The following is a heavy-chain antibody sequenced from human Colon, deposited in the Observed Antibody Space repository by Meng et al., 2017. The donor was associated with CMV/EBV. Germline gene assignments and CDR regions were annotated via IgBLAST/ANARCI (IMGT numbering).Heavy chain of an antibody. CDR1: CFSLKTPYVS. J-gene: IGHJ4*02. CDR3: AHGRGWLTDY. V-gene: IGHV2-5*02. D-gene: IGHD6-19*01. CDR2: IYCDGDN. Sequence: LTDPVPPHGSTPQTLTSTFAFSCFSLKTPYVSVHLIRHPPGEALELLALIYCDGDNQFRPSLKNRITITKDTSKNQVVLTMTNMDPVDTATYYCAHGRGWLTDYWGQGTLVTVSS.